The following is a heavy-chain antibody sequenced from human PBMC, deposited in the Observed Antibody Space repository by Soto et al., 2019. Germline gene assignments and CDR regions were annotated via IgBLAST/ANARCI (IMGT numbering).Heavy chain of an antibody. V-gene: IGHV4-39*01. D-gene: IGHD5-12*01. CDR2: IYYSGST. J-gene: IGHJ6*02. Sequence: PSETLSLTCTVSGGSISSSSYYWGWIRQPPEKGLEWIGSIYYSGSTYYNPSLKSRVTISVDTSKNQFSLKLSSVTAADTAVYYCARQGDGYNYDYYGMDVWGQGTTVTVSS. CDR1: GGSISSSSYY. CDR3: ARQGDGYNYDYYGMDV.